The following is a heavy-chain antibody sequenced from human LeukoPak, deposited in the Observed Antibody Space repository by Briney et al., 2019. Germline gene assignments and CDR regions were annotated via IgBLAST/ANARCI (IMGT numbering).Heavy chain of an antibody. CDR1: GYTLSDLA. D-gene: IGHD4-17*01. V-gene: IGHV1-24*01. Sequence: ASVKVSRKVSGYTLSDLAMHWVRQAPGKGLEWMGGLHPEDGEAIYAQPLQGRVTMTEDTSTDTAYMELSSLRSEDTAVYYCATRNFGDYGAFDIWGQGTMVTVSS. J-gene: IGHJ3*02. CDR2: LHPEDGEA. CDR3: ATRNFGDYGAFDI.